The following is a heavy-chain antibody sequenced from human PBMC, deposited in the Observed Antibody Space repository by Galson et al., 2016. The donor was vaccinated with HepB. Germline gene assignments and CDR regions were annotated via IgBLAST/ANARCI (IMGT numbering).Heavy chain of an antibody. Sequence: SVKVSCKASGGTFSNFAISWVRQAPGQGLEWMGGIIPIFDVPQYAQKFQGRVTITADESTSTAYMELSRLRSDDTAVYYCAREGAATAMDMGWFDPWGQGTLVTVSS. D-gene: IGHD5-18*01. V-gene: IGHV1-69*13. J-gene: IGHJ5*02. CDR3: AREGAATAMDMGWFDP. CDR2: IIPIFDVP. CDR1: GGTFSNFA.